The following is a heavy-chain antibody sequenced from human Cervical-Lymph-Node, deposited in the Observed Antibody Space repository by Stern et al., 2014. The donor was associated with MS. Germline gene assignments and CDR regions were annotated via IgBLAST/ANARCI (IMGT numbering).Heavy chain of an antibody. D-gene: IGHD3-9*01. CDR2: IRSCSGAI. J-gene: IGHJ4*02. CDR3: VRDLDFAFDF. CDR1: GFIFNSYS. Sequence: EVQLVESGGGLVQPGGSLRLSCAASGFIFNSYSMNWVRQAPGQGLEWISYIRSCSGAISYADSVKGRFTISSDIAKSSLDLQMNSLRDEDTAVYYCVRDLDFAFDFWGQGSLVTV. V-gene: IGHV3-48*02.